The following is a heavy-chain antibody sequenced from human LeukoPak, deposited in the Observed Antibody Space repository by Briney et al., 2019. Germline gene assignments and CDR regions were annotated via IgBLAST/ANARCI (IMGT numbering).Heavy chain of an antibody. Sequence: GGSLKLSCAASGFTFSGSATHWVRQSSGKGLEWVGQIDKKDKGYATATAYAASVKGRFTISRDDSINTAYLQMKSLKTEDTALYYCTRDSGTYNWFDPWGQGTLVTVSS. CDR3: TRDSGTYNWFDP. D-gene: IGHD1-26*01. V-gene: IGHV3-73*01. CDR1: GFTFSGSA. CDR2: IDKKDKGYATAT. J-gene: IGHJ5*02.